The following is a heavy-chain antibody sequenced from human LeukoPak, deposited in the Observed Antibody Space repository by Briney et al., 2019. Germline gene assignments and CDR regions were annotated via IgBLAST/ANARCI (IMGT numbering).Heavy chain of an antibody. D-gene: IGHD5-24*01. CDR1: GFTFSTYG. CDR2: IRYVGINK. CDR3: ARRWLQSYAFDI. Sequence: QAGGSLRLSCAASGFTFSTYGMHWVRQAPGKGLEWVSFIRYVGINKYYADSVKGRFTISRDNSKNTLYLQMNSLRAEDTAVYYCARRWLQSYAFDIWGQGTMVTVSS. J-gene: IGHJ3*02. V-gene: IGHV3-30*02.